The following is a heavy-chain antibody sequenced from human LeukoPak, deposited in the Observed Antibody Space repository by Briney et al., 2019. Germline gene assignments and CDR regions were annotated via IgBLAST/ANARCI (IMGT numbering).Heavy chain of an antibody. Sequence: PSETLSLTCTVSGGSVSSSSYYWGWIRQPPGKGLEWIGSIYYSGSTYYNPSLKSRVTISVDTSKNQFSLKLSSVTAADTAVYYCARRGYSSPVVGTFDYWGQGTLVTVSS. J-gene: IGHJ4*02. D-gene: IGHD6-13*01. CDR3: ARRGYSSPVVGTFDY. V-gene: IGHV4-39*01. CDR1: GGSVSSSSYY. CDR2: IYYSGST.